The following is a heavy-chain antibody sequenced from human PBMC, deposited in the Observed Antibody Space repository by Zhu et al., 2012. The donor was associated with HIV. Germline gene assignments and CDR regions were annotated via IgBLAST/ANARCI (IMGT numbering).Heavy chain of an antibody. CDR3: AKDIAVGATVQGYFDY. Sequence: EVQLVESGGVVVQPGGSLRLSCAASGFTFDDYAMHWVRQAPGKGLEWVSLISWDGGSTYYADSVKGRFTISRDNSKNSLYLQMNSLRAEDTALYYCAKDIAVGATVQGYFDYWGQGTLVTVSS. D-gene: IGHD1-26*01. CDR1: GFTFDDYA. J-gene: IGHJ4*02. V-gene: IGHV3-43D*04. CDR2: ISWDGGST.